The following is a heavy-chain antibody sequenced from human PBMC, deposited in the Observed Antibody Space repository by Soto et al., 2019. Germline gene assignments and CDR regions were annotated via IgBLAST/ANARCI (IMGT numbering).Heavy chain of an antibody. J-gene: IGHJ5*02. CDR1: GYTFTSYG. Sequence: QVQLVQSGAEVKKPGTSVKVSCKASGYTFTSYGISWVRQAPGQGLEWMGWIRAYNGNTNYPQKLRGRVTMTTDTSTRTVYLELRSLRSDDTAVYYCAREGPPSLTWGQGTLVTVSS. CDR2: IRAYNGNT. D-gene: IGHD2-2*01. CDR3: AREGPPSLT. V-gene: IGHV1-18*01.